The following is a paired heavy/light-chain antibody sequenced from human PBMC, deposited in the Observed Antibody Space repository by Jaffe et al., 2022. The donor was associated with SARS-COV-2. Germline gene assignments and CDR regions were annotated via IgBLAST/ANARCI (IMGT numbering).Light chain of an antibody. CDR3: MQGTHWPVT. V-gene: IGKV2-30*01. Sequence: DVVMTQSPLSLPVTLGQPASISCRSSQSLVYSDGNTYLNWFHQRPGQSPRRLVYKVSNRDFGVPDRFSGSGAGTDFTLKISRVEAEDVGIYYCMQGTHWPVTFGQGTKLEIK. J-gene: IGKJ1*01. CDR2: KVS. CDR1: QSLVYSDGNTY.
Heavy chain of an antibody. CDR3: ARNNWGIDY. CDR1: GFTFRNNW. V-gene: IGHV3-74*01. Sequence: EVQLVESGGGSVQPGGSLRLSCAASGFTFRNNWMHWVRQVPGKGLVWVARITGDGTDSSHADSVEGRFFISRDNANNTLYLQMNSLRVEDTGVYYCARNNWGIDYWGQGTPVIVSS. CDR2: ITGDGTDS. D-gene: IGHD7-27*01. J-gene: IGHJ4*02.